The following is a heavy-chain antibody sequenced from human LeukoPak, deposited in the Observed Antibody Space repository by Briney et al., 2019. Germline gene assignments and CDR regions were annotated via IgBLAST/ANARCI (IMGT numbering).Heavy chain of an antibody. CDR2: INPNSGGT. J-gene: IGHJ4*02. CDR3: ARGYSLDYYFDY. CDR1: GYTFTGYY. V-gene: IGHV1-2*02. Sequence: GSVKVSCKASGYTFTGYYMHWVRQAPGQGLEWMGWINPNSGGTNYAQKFQGRVTMTRDTSISTAYMELSRLRSDDTAVYYCARGYSLDYYFDYWGQGTLVTVSS. D-gene: IGHD5-18*01.